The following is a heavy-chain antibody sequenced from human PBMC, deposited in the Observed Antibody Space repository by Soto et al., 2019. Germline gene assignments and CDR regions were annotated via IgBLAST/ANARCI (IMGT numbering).Heavy chain of an antibody. J-gene: IGHJ4*02. Sequence: QVQLVQSGAEVKKPGASVRVTCKTSGYTFTDYDVSWVRQASGQGLEWMGWMSPNSAKTGYVEKFQGSVTMTANTSLSTAYMELHSLRSEDTAIYFCARGRIGAAFWGQGTLVTVSS. CDR3: ARGRIGAAF. CDR2: MSPNSAKT. CDR1: GYTFTDYD. V-gene: IGHV1-8*01. D-gene: IGHD2-15*01.